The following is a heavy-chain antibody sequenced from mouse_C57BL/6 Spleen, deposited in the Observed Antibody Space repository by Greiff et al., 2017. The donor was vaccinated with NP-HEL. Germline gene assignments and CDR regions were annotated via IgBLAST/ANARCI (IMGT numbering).Heavy chain of an antibody. D-gene: IGHD4-1*01. CDR3: ANTGTSAYYFDY. Sequence: QVQLQQPGAELVKPGASVKLSCKASGYTFTSYWMQWVKQRPGQGLEWIGEIDPSDSYTNYNQKFKGKATLTVDTSSSTAYMQLSSLTSEDSAVYYCANTGTSAYYFDYWGQGTTLTVSS. V-gene: IGHV1-50*01. CDR2: IDPSDSYT. J-gene: IGHJ2*01. CDR1: GYTFTSYW.